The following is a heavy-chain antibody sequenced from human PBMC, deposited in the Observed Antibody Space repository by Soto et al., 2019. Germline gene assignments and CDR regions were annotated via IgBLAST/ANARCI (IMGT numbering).Heavy chain of an antibody. CDR3: ARPPGYISDWYYFDL. J-gene: IGHJ4*02. D-gene: IGHD3-9*01. Sequence: GASVQVSCKASGYTFIDYYMHWVRQAPGQGFEWMGRISPRSGGTNHAQKFQGRVTMTWDTSLNTAYMELSSLISEDTAVYYCARPPGYISDWYYFDLWGQGTLVTVSS. V-gene: IGHV1-2*02. CDR1: GYTFIDYY. CDR2: ISPRSGGT.